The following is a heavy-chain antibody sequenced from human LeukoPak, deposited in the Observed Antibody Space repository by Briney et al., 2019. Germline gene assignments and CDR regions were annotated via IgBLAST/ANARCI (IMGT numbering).Heavy chain of an antibody. V-gene: IGHV3-64*01. CDR1: GFTFSSYA. CDR2: ISSNGGST. CDR3: ARGGYYDFWSGYYSDY. D-gene: IGHD3-3*01. J-gene: IGHJ4*02. Sequence: GGSLRLSCAASGFTFSSYAMHWVRQAPGKGLEYVPAISSNGGSTYYANSVKGRFTISRDNSKNTLYLQMGSLRAEDMAMYYCARGGYYDFWSGYYSDYWGQGTLVTVSS.